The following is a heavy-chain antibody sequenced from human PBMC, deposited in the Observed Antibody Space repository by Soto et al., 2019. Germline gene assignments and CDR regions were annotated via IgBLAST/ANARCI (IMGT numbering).Heavy chain of an antibody. V-gene: IGHV4-38-2*02. D-gene: IGHD2-15*01. Sequence: SETPSPPPAVSCYPLRNGYPRGWIRPSPGEGLEWIGSMYHSGSTYYNPSLKSRVTMSVDTSKNQFSLKLSSVTAADTAVYYCARDPRDLLVVVTATLFDYWGQGTLVTVSS. CDR3: ARDPRDLLVVVTATLFDY. CDR1: CYPLRNGYP. CDR2: MYHSGST. J-gene: IGHJ4*02.